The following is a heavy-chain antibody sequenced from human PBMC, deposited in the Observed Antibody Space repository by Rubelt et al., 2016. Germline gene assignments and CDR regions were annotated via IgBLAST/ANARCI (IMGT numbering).Heavy chain of an antibody. J-gene: IGHJ4*02. CDR2: IYSGGST. D-gene: IGHD6-13*01. CDR1: GFTFSTYA. Sequence: EVQLLESGGGLVQPGGSLRLSCAASGFTFSTYAMSWVRQAPGKGLEWVSVIYSGGSTYYADSVKGRFTISRDNSKNTVELQMNSLRVEDTAVYYCARAGSSWYAFDIWGQGTLVTVSS. CDR3: ARAGSSWYAFDI. V-gene: IGHV3-23*03.